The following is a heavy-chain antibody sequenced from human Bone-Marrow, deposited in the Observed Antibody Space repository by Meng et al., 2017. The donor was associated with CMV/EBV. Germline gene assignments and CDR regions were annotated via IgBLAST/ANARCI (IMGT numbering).Heavy chain of an antibody. V-gene: IGHV1-8*01. CDR1: GYTFTSYG. D-gene: IGHD2-2*01. CDR3: ARGGVIVPAAKVPSVYYYYYGMDV. J-gene: IGHJ6*02. Sequence: ASVKVSCKASGYTFTSYGSNWVRQATGQGLEWMGWMNPNSGNTGYAQKFQGRVTMTRNTSISTAYMELSSLRSEYPAVYYCARGGVIVPAAKVPSVYYYYYGMDVWGQGTTVTVSS. CDR2: MNPNSGNT.